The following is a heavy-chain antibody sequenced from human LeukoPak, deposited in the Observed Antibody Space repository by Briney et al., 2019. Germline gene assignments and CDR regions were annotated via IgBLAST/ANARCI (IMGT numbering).Heavy chain of an antibody. CDR2: IYTSGST. CDR3: ARGAPGVYSSSVDY. D-gene: IGHD6-6*01. V-gene: IGHV4-4*07. J-gene: IGHJ4*02. Sequence: PSETLSLTCTVSGGSISSYYWSWIRQPAGKGLEWLARIYTSGSTNYNPSLKSRVTMSVDTSKNQFSLKLSSVTAADTAVYYCARGAPGVYSSSVDYWGQGTLVTVSS. CDR1: GGSISSYY.